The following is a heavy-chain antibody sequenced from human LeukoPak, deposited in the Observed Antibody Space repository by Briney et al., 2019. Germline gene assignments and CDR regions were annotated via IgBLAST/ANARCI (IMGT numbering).Heavy chain of an antibody. CDR1: GFTFSSYA. Sequence: GGSLRLSCAASGFTFSSYAMHWVRQAPGKGLEWVAVISYDGSNKYYADSVKGRFTISRDNSKNTLYLQMNSLRAEDTAVHYCARAPTAYNYFDPWGQGTLVTVSS. D-gene: IGHD1-20*01. V-gene: IGHV3-30-3*01. CDR3: ARAPTAYNYFDP. CDR2: ISYDGSNK. J-gene: IGHJ5*02.